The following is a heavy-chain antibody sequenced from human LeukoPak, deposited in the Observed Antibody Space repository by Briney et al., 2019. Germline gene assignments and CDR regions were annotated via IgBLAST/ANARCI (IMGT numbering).Heavy chain of an antibody. CDR2: IYSGGST. CDR3: ARQGSTVTNSDGFDP. V-gene: IGHV3-66*04. J-gene: IGHJ5*02. CDR1: GFTVSSNY. Sequence: GGSLRLSCAASGFTVSSNYMSWVRQAPGKGLEWVSVIYSGGSTYYADSVKGRLTISRDNSKNTLYLQMNSLRAEDTAVYYCARQGSTVTNSDGFDPWGQETLVTVSS. D-gene: IGHD4-17*01.